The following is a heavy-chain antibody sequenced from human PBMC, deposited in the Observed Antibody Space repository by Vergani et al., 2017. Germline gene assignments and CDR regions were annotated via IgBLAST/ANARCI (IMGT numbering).Heavy chain of an antibody. D-gene: IGHD1-20*01. Sequence: QLVESGGDLVQPGGSLRLSCAVSGFTVSSHYMSWVRQAPGKGLEWVSIISDNGGTTYYADSVKGRFTISRDNSKDTLYLQMNSLRVEDTAVYYCARAYGRYDWFDYWGQRTLVTVSS. CDR2: ISDNGGTT. V-gene: IGHV3-23*04. J-gene: IGHJ4*01. CDR1: GFTVSSHY. CDR3: ARAYGRYDWFDY.